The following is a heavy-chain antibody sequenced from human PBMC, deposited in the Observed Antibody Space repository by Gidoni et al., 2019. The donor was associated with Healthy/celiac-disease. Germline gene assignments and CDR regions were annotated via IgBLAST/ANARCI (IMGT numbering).Heavy chain of an antibody. CDR2: ISSSSSYR. V-gene: IGHV3-21*01. Sequence: EVQLVESGGGLVKPGGSLRLSCAASGFTFSSYSMNWVRQAPGKGLEWVSSISSSSSYRYYADSVKGRFTISRDNAKNSLYLQMNSLRAKDTAVYYCARVYDPDYWGQGTLVTVSS. CDR1: GFTFSSYS. D-gene: IGHD5-12*01. J-gene: IGHJ4*02. CDR3: ARVYDPDY.